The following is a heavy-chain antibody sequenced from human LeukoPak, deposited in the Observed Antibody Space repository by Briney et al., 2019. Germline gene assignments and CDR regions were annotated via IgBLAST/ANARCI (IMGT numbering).Heavy chain of an antibody. CDR2: IYYSGST. CDR1: GGSISSGGYY. V-gene: IGHV4-31*03. J-gene: IGHJ6*03. Sequence: PSETLSLTCTVSGGSISSGGYYWSRIRQHPGKGLEWIGYIYYSGSTYYNPSLKSRVTISVDTSKNQFSLKLSSVTAADTAVYYCARDLEWSPYYMDVWGKGTTVTVSS. CDR3: ARDLEWSPYYMDV. D-gene: IGHD3-3*01.